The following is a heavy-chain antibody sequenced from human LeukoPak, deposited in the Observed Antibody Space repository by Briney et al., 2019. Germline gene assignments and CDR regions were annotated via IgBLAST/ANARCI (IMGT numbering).Heavy chain of an antibody. J-gene: IGHJ3*02. CDR2: IYYSGST. CDR1: GGSITNNW. CDR3: ARSSNAFDI. V-gene: IGHV4-59*01. Sequence: SETLSLTCVVSGGSITNNWWSWIRQPPGKGLEWIGGIYYSGSTNYNPSLKSRVTISVDTSKNQFSLKLSSVTAADTAVYYCARSSNAFDIWGQGTMVTVSS.